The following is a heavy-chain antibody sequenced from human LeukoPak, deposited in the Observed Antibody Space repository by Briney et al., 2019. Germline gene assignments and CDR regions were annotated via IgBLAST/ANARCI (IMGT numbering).Heavy chain of an antibody. Sequence: SETLSLTCTVSGGSISSYYWSWIRQPAGKGLEWIGRIYTSESTNYNPSLKSRVTMSVDTSKNQFSLKLSSVTAADTAVYYCARVGASGYYNKGGYFDYWGQGTLVTVSS. CDR2: IYTSEST. CDR1: GGSISSYY. CDR3: ARVGASGYYNKGGYFDY. V-gene: IGHV4-4*07. J-gene: IGHJ4*02. D-gene: IGHD3-22*01.